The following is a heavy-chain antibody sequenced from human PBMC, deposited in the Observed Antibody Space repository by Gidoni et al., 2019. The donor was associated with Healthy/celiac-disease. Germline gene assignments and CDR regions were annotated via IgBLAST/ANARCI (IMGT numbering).Heavy chain of an antibody. Sequence: EVQLVESGGGLVKPGGSLRLYCAASGVTFSNAWMGWVRQGPGKGLEWVGRIKSNTDCWDTVYAAPVKGRFTISRDDSKNTLYLQMNSLKTEDTAVYYCTTDLVVTGAFDIWGQGTMVTVSS. D-gene: IGHD2-15*01. CDR2: IKSNTDCWDT. V-gene: IGHV3-15*01. CDR3: TTDLVVTGAFDI. CDR1: GVTFSNAW. J-gene: IGHJ3*02.